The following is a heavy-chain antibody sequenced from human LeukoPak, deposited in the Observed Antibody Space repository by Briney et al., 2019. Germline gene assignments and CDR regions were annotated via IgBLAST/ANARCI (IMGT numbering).Heavy chain of an antibody. CDR1: GVSISSNY. CDR3: ASHAHHNWFDP. V-gene: IGHV4-59*01. J-gene: IGHJ5*02. Sequence: SETLSLTCTVSGVSISSNYWSWIRQPPGKGLEWIGYIYDSGNTNYNPSLKSRVTISVDTSKNQFSLKMTYVTAADTAVYYCASHAHHNWFDPWGQGTLVTVSS. CDR2: IYDSGNT.